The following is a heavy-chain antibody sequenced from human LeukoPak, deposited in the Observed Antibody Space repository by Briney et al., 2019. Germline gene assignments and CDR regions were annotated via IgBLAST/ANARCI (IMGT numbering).Heavy chain of an antibody. V-gene: IGHV4-59*01. CDR3: ARWDGDEYYDILTGYYTYGGLFDP. CDR1: GGSISSYY. CDR2: IYYSGST. J-gene: IGHJ5*02. D-gene: IGHD3-9*01. Sequence: SETLSLTCTVSGGSISSYYWSWIRQPPGKGLEWIGYIYYSGSTNYNPSLKSRVTISVDTSKNQFSLKLSSVTAADTAVYYCARWDGDEYYDILTGYYTYGGLFDPWGQGTLVTVSS.